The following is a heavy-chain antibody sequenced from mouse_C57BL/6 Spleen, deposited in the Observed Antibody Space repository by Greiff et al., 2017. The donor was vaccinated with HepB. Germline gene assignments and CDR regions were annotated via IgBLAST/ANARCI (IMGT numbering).Heavy chain of an antibody. J-gene: IGHJ1*03. CDR3: ARAYYYGRCYWYFDV. Sequence: EVQLQQSGPELVKPGASVKMSCKASGYTFTDYNMHWVKQSHGKSLEWIGYINPNNGGTSYNQKFKGKATLNVNKSSSTAYMALRSLTSEDTAVYYCARAYYYGRCYWYFDVWGTGTTVTVAS. D-gene: IGHD1-1*01. V-gene: IGHV1-22*01. CDR1: GYTFTDYN. CDR2: INPNNGGT.